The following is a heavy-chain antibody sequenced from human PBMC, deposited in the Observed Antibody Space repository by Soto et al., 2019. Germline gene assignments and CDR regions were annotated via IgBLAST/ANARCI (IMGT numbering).Heavy chain of an antibody. CDR3: ARAGWQLVSPYYFDY. V-gene: IGHV4-31*03. Sequence: ASETLSLTCTVSGGSISSGGYYWSWIRQHPGKGLEWIGYIYYSGSTYYNPSLKSRVTISVDTSKNQFSLKLSSVTAADTAVYYCARAGWQLVSPYYFDYWGQGTLVTVSS. J-gene: IGHJ4*02. D-gene: IGHD6-13*01. CDR1: GGSISSGGYY. CDR2: IYYSGST.